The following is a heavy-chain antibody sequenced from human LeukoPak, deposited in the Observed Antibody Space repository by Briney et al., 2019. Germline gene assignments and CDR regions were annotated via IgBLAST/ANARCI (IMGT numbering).Heavy chain of an antibody. CDR2: IYPGDSDT. V-gene: IGHV5-51*01. CDR1: GYSLTSYW. D-gene: IGHD6-13*01. CDR3: ARQGQQLVPDY. J-gene: IGHJ4*02. Sequence: GESLKISRKGSGYSLTSYWNGRVRQMSGEGPGWMVIIYPGDSDTRYSPSFQGQVTISADKSISTTYLQWSSLKASDTAMYYCARQGQQLVPDYWGQGTLVTVSS.